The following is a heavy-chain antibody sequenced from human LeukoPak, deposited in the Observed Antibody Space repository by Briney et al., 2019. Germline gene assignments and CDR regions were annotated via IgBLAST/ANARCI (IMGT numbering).Heavy chain of an antibody. V-gene: IGHV4-34*01. Sequence: SETLSLTCAVYGGSFSGYYWSWIRQPPGKGLEWIGEINHSGSTNYNPSLKSRVTISVDTSKNQFSLKLSSVTAADTAVYYCAANYYDSSGYYYPWGQGTLVTVSS. CDR3: AANYYDSSGYYYP. J-gene: IGHJ5*02. CDR2: INHSGST. D-gene: IGHD3-22*01. CDR1: GGSFSGYY.